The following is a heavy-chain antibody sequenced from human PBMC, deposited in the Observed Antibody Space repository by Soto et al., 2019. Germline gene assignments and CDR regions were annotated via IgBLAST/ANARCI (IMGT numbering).Heavy chain of an antibody. J-gene: IGHJ5*02. D-gene: IGHD3-3*01. CDR2: IYSSGST. Sequence: SETLSLTCTVSGGTMNSYYWTWIRQPAGKGLEWIGRIYSSGSTKYNPSLQSRVTMSLDTSKNQFSLRLTSVTAADTAVYYCARGKRFSDWFDPWRQRTLVTVSS. V-gene: IGHV4-4*07. CDR3: ARGKRFSDWFDP. CDR1: GGTMNSYY.